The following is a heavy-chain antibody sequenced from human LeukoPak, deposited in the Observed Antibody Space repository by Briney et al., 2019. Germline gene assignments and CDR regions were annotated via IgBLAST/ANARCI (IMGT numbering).Heavy chain of an antibody. CDR2: ISAYNGNT. Sequence: GASVTVSFMASGYTFTTYGISWVRQAPAQGLEWMGWISAYNGNTNYPQKLQGRVTITTDTSTSTAYMELRSLRSDDTAVYYCARDRGSGWFVYWGQGTLVTVSS. V-gene: IGHV1-18*01. CDR3: ARDRGSGWFVY. CDR1: GYTFTTYG. J-gene: IGHJ5*01. D-gene: IGHD6-19*01.